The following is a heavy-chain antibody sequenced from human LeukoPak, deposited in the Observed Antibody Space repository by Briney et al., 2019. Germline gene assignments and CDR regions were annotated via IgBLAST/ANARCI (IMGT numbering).Heavy chain of an antibody. Sequence: ASVKVSCKASGYTFTGYYMHWVRQAPGQGLGWMGWINPNSGGTNYAQKFQGRVTMTRDKSIRTVYMELSRLTSDDTAVYYCARNIWFGESADAFDIWGQGTMVTVS. CDR2: INPNSGGT. V-gene: IGHV1-2*02. CDR3: ARNIWFGESADAFDI. J-gene: IGHJ3*02. CDR1: GYTFTGYY. D-gene: IGHD3-10*01.